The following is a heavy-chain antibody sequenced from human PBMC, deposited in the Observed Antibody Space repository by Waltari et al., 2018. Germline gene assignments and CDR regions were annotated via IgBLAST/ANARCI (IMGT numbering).Heavy chain of an antibody. Sequence: QVQLQESGPGLVKPSETLSLTCAVSGYSISSGYYWGWIRQPPGKGLEWIGSIYHSGSTYYNPSLKSRVTMSVDTSKNQFSLKLSSVLAADTAVYYCARAIVGAARGFDYWGQGTLVTVSS. CDR3: ARAIVGAARGFDY. CDR1: GYSISSGYY. D-gene: IGHD1-26*01. V-gene: IGHV4-38-2*01. J-gene: IGHJ4*02. CDR2: IYHSGST.